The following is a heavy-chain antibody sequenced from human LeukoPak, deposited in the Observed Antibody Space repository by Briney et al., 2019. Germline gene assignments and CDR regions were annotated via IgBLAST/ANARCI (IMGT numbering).Heavy chain of an antibody. CDR1: GFTLSSYG. V-gene: IGHV3-30*18. D-gene: IGHD6-13*01. Sequence: GRSLTLSCVASGFTLSSYGMQWVRQPPGTGLEWVAVISYDGSNKYYADSVKGRFTISRDNSKNTLYLQMSSLRAEDTAVYYCAKDRIAAASYYFDYWGQGTLVTVSS. J-gene: IGHJ4*02. CDR3: AKDRIAAASYYFDY. CDR2: ISYDGSNK.